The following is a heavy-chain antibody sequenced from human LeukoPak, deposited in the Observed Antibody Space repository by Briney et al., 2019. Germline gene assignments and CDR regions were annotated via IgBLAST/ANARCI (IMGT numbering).Heavy chain of an antibody. CDR2: ISSGGTII. CDR1: GFTFSSYA. CDR3: ARVQKGIAAAGTGGGWFEP. D-gene: IGHD6-13*01. J-gene: IGHJ5*02. V-gene: IGHV3-48*04. Sequence: GGSLRLSCAASGFTFSSYAMSWVRQAPGKGLEWISYISSGGTIIYYADSVRGQFTTSRDNAKKSLYLQMNSLRAEDTAVYYCARVQKGIAAAGTGGGWFEPWGQGTLVTVSA.